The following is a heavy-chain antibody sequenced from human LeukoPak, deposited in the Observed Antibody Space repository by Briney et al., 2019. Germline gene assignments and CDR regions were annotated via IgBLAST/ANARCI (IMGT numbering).Heavy chain of an antibody. V-gene: IGHV4-34*01. J-gene: IGHJ4*02. D-gene: IGHD6-13*01. CDR2: INHSGST. CDR1: GGSFSGYY. Sequence: SETLSLTCAVYGGSFSGYYWSWIRQPPGKGLEWIGEINHSGSTNYNPSLKSRVTISVDTSKNQFSLKLSSVTAADTAVYYCAREGRGAAAIDYWGQGTLVTVSS. CDR3: AREGRGAAAIDY.